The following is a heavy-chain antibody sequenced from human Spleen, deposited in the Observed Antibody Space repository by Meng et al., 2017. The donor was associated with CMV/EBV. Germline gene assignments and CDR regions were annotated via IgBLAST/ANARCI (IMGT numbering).Heavy chain of an antibody. J-gene: IGHJ4*02. V-gene: IGHV4-34*01. D-gene: IGHD5-12*01. CDR1: GGSFSGYY. Sequence: CAVYGGSFSGYYWSWIRQPPGKGLEWIGEINHSGSTNYHPSLKSRVTISVDTSKNQFSLKLSSVTAADTAVYYCARGGGGLRRFDYWGQGTLVTVSS. CDR3: ARGGGGLRRFDY. CDR2: INHSGST.